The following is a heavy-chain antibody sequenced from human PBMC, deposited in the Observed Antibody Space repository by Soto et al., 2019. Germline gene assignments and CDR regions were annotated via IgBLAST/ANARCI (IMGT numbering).Heavy chain of an antibody. CDR3: ARDGGRNSGGIDY. CDR1: GGTFSSYS. Sequence: QVQLVQSGAEVKKPGSSVKVSCKASGGTFSSYSINWVRQAPGQGLEWMGEIIPIFGTANYAQKFQGRVTITADESTSTAYRELSSLRSEDTAVYYWARDGGRNSGGIDYWGQGTLVTVSS. CDR2: IIPIFGTA. V-gene: IGHV1-69*01. J-gene: IGHJ4*02. D-gene: IGHD1-26*01.